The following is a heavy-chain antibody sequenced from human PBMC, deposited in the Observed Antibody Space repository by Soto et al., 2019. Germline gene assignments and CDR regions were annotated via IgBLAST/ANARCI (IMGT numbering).Heavy chain of an antibody. CDR2: IIPIFGTA. CDR1: GGTFSSYA. D-gene: IGHD3-22*01. J-gene: IGHJ4*02. Sequence: GASVKVSCKASGGTFSSYAISWVRQAPGQGLEWMGGIIPIFGTANYAQKFQGRVTITADESTSTAYMELSSLRSEDTAVYYCAIGRHYYDSPPVDYWGQGTLVTVSS. V-gene: IGHV1-69*13. CDR3: AIGRHYYDSPPVDY.